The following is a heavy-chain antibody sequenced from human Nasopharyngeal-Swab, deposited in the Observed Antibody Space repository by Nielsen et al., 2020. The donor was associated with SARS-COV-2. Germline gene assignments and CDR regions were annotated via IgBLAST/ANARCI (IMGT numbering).Heavy chain of an antibody. V-gene: IGHV1-8*01. D-gene: IGHD1-26*01. CDR2: MSPNSGNT. Sequence: ASVKVSCKASGYTFIDFDINWVRQATGQGLEWMGSMSPNSGNTGYAEKFEGRVTMTRNIATNTAYMELISLGFEDTAVYYCARGLGAPSSVWHWGPGTQVSVSS. J-gene: IGHJ1*01. CDR1: GYTFIDFD. CDR3: ARGLGAPSSVWH.